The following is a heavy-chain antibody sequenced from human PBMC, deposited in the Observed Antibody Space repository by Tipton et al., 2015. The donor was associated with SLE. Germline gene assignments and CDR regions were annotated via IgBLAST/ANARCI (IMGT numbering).Heavy chain of an antibody. CDR2: IYHSGST. CDR3: ARGGWDREWYFDL. CDR1: GYSISSGYY. D-gene: IGHD6-19*01. Sequence: LRLSCTVSGYSISSGYYWGWIRQPPGKGLEWIGSIYHSGSTYYNPSLKSRVTISVDTSKNQFSLKLSSVTAADTAVYYCARGGWDREWYFDLWGRGTLVTVSS. V-gene: IGHV4-38-2*02. J-gene: IGHJ2*01.